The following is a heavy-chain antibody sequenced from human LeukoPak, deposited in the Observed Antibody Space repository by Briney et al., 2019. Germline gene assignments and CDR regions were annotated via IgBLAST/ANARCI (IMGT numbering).Heavy chain of an antibody. CDR1: GGSFSGYY. V-gene: IGHV4-34*01. J-gene: IGHJ5*02. D-gene: IGHD3-3*01. CDR2: INHSGST. Sequence: SETLSLTCAVYGGSFSGYYWSWIRQPPGKGLEWIGEINHSGSTNYNPSLKSRVTISVDTSKNQFPLKLSSVTAADTAVYYCAREDFWSGPRQYNWFDPWGQGTLVTVSS. CDR3: AREDFWSGPRQYNWFDP.